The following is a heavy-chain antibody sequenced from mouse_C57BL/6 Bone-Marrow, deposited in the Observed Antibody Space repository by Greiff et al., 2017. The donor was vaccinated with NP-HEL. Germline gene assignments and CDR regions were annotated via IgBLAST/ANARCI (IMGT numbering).Heavy chain of an antibody. CDR3: ARAYGNPACFAY. J-gene: IGHJ3*01. D-gene: IGHD2-1*01. V-gene: IGHV5-4*03. Sequence: EVNVVESGGGLVKPGGSLKLSCAASGFTFSSYAMSWVPQTPEKRREWVATISDGGSYTYYPDNVKGRFTISRDNAKYNLYLQMSHLKSEDTAMYYCARAYGNPACFAYWGQGTLVTVSA. CDR2: ISDGGSYT. CDR1: GFTFSSYA.